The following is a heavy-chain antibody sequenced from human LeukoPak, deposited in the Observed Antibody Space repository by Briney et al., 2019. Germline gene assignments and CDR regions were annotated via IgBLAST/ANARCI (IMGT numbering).Heavy chain of an antibody. CDR2: IKSKTDGGTT. Sequence: SGGSLRLSCAASGFTSTNAWMNWVRQAPGRGLEWVGRIKSKTDGGTTDYAAPVKGRFTISRDDSKHTVYLQMNNLKTDDTAVYYCSTMFYDYWSGYYVADYWGQGTLVTVSS. CDR3: STMFYDYWSGYYVADY. CDR1: GFTSTNAW. V-gene: IGHV3-15*01. J-gene: IGHJ4*02. D-gene: IGHD3-3*01.